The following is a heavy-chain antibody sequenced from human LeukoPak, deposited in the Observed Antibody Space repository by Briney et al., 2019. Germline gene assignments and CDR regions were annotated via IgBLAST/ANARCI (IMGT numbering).Heavy chain of an antibody. Sequence: GGSLRLSCAASGFTFSSYAMSWVRQAPGKGLEWVSAISGSGGSTYYADSVKGRFTISRDNSKNTLYLQMNSLRAEDTAVYYCAKDPKDGAFLKQLWLSYYYYMDVWGKGTTVTVSS. V-gene: IGHV3-23*01. CDR1: GFTFSSYA. CDR3: AKDPKDGAFLKQLWLSYYYYMDV. D-gene: IGHD5-18*01. CDR2: ISGSGGST. J-gene: IGHJ6*03.